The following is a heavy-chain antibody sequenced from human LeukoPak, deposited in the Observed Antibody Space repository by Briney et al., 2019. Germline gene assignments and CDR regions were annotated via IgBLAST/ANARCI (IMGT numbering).Heavy chain of an antibody. V-gene: IGHV3-30*02. J-gene: IGHJ6*03. CDR1: GFTFSSYW. Sequence: GGSLRLSCAASGFTFSSYWMHWVRQAPGKGLEWVAFIRYDGSNKYYADSVKGRFTISRDNSKNTLYLQMNSLRAEDTAVYYCAKDRSGLLTGYVYYYYMDVWGKGTTVSISS. CDR2: IRYDGSNK. CDR3: AKDRSGLLTGYVYYYYMDV. D-gene: IGHD3-9*01.